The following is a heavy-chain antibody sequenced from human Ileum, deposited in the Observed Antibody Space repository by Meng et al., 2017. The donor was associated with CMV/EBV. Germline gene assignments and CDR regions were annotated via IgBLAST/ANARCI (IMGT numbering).Heavy chain of an antibody. CDR1: GFTFSDYY. D-gene: IGHD2-21*01. V-gene: IGHV3-11*01. CDR3: ARENHIVSDY. J-gene: IGHJ4*02. CDR2: ISSSGDMI. Sequence: GESLKISCAASGFTFSDYYMNYIRQAPGKGLEWVSYISSSGDMIYYADSVKGRFTISRDNAKNSLYLQMDNLRAEDTAVYYCARENHIVSDYWGQGTLVTVSS.